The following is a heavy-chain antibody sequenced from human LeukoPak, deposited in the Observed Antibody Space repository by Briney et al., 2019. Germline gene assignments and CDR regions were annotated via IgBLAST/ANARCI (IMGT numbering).Heavy chain of an antibody. J-gene: IGHJ5*02. V-gene: IGHV3-48*03. CDR2: ISSAGTTK. CDR3: ARDYWFDP. Sequence: GGSLRLSCAASGFTFSSYEMNWVRQAPGKGLEWISYISSAGTTKIYADSVRGRFTISRDNAKNSLYLQMNSLRAEDTAVYYCARDYWFDPWGHGTLVTVSS. CDR1: GFTFSSYE.